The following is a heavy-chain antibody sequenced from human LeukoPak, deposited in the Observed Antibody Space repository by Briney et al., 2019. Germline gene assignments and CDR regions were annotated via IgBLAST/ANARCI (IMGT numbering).Heavy chain of an antibody. CDR2: INDSGST. Sequence: PSETLSLTCAVYGGSFSGYYWSWIRQPPGKGLEWIGEINDSGSTNYNPSLKSRATISADTSKNQFSLNLSSVTAADTAVYYRARHMLGGKRSFDSWGQGTLVTVSS. CDR1: GGSFSGYY. D-gene: IGHD4-23*01. J-gene: IGHJ4*02. CDR3: ARHMLGGKRSFDS. V-gene: IGHV4-34*01.